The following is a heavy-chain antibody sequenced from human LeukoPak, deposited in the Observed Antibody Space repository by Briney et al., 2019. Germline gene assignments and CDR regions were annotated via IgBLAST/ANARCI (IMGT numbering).Heavy chain of an antibody. CDR3: ARGKWKLLSHYWCFDL. J-gene: IGHJ2*01. CDR1: GDSVSINSAA. D-gene: IGHD2/OR15-2a*01. Sequence: SHTLSLTFAISGDSVSINSAAWNWISQSPSRGLEWLGRTYYRSKWYNDYAVSVKSRITINPDTSKNQFSLQLNSVTPEDTAVYYCARGKWKLLSHYWCFDLWGRGTLVTVSS. V-gene: IGHV6-1*01. CDR2: TYYRSKWYN.